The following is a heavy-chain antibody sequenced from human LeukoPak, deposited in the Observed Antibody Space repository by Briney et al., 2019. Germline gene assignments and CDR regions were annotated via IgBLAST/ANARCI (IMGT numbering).Heavy chain of an antibody. CDR3: ARDRVGGVVKGPYYYYGMDV. Sequence: GGSLRLSCAASGFTFSNYWMHWVRQSPGKGRVWVSYFKSYGSTTNYADSVKGRFTISRDNAKNTLYLQMNSLRDEETAVYYCARDRVGGVVKGPYYYYGMDVWGQGTTVTVS. CDR2: FKSYGSTT. CDR1: GFTFSNYW. J-gene: IGHJ6*02. D-gene: IGHD3-16*01. V-gene: IGHV3-74*01.